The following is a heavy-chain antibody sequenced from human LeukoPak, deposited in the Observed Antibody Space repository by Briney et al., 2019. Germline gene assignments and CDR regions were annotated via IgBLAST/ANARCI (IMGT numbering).Heavy chain of an antibody. D-gene: IGHD3-3*01. CDR2: ISGSGVTT. J-gene: IGHJ4*02. CDR1: GFTFSNYA. CDR3: AKEREVIRDYYFDY. V-gene: IGHV3-23*01. Sequence: GGSLRLSCAASGFTFSNYAMSWVRQAPGKGLEWVSAISGSGVTTYSADSVKGRFTIARDNSKNTVYLQMNGLRAEDTAVYYCAKEREVIRDYYFDYWGQGTLVTVSS.